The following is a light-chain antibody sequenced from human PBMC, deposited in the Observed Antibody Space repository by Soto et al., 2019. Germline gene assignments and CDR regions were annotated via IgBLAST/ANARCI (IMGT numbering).Light chain of an antibody. CDR2: EVT. Sequence: QSALTQPPSASGSPGQSVTISCAGTSGDVGAYDYVSWYQQHPGRAPKLMIYEVTKRPSGVPDRFSGSKSGNTASLTVSGLQAEDEADYYCSSYAGSNIFYVFGTGTKVTVL. CDR3: SSYAGSNIFYV. V-gene: IGLV2-8*01. CDR1: SGDVGAYDY. J-gene: IGLJ1*01.